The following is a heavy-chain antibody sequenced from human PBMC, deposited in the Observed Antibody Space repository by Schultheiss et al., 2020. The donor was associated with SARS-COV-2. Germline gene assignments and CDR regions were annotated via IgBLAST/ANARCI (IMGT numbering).Heavy chain of an antibody. CDR1: GFTFSNYA. CDR2: ISGSGGST. Sequence: GGSLRLSCAASGFTFSNYAMSWVRQAPGKGLEWVSAISGSGGSTYYADSVKGRFTISRDNSKNTLYLQMNSLRAEDTAVYYCARDRSPYYGDYVGPLDYWGQGTLVTVSS. D-gene: IGHD4-17*01. J-gene: IGHJ4*02. CDR3: ARDRSPYYGDYVGPLDY. V-gene: IGHV3-23*01.